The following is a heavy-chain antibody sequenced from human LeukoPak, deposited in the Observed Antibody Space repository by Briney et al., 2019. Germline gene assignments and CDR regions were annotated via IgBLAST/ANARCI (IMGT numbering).Heavy chain of an antibody. CDR1: GFTFSTYN. CDR2: ISSSSGTI. V-gene: IGHV3-48*01. J-gene: IGHJ4*02. D-gene: IGHD6-13*01. CDR3: ARRLTASGKHYFDY. Sequence: GGSLRLSCAASGFTFSTYNMNWVRQAPGRGLEWVSYISSSSGTIYYADSVQGRFTISRDNAKNSLYLQMNSLRAEDTAVYYCARRLTASGKHYFDYWGQGTLVTVSS.